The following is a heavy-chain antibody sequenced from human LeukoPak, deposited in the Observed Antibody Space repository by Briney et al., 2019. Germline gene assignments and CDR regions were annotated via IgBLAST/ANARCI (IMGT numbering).Heavy chain of an antibody. D-gene: IGHD5-12*01. CDR2: ISHSSSGT. V-gene: IGHV3-23*01. J-gene: IGHJ4*02. CDR3: AKYESGYDLRGYYFDY. CDR1: GFTFSSYA. Sequence: GGSLRLSCAGSGFTFSSYAMSWVRQAPGKGLEWVSAISHSSSGTYYVDSVKGRFTISRDNSKNTLYLQMNSLRAEDTAVYYCAKYESGYDLRGYYFDYWGQGTLVTVSS.